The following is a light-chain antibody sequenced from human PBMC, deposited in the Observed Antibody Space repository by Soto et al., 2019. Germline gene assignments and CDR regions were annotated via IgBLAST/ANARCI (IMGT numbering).Light chain of an antibody. Sequence: EIVLTQSPATLSLSPGERATLSCRASQSVSSHLAWYQQKPGQAPRLLIYDASSRATGIPARFSGSGSGTDFTLTISSLEPEDVAVYYCQQRSNWPLLTFGGGTKVEIK. CDR3: QQRSNWPLLT. CDR1: QSVSSH. V-gene: IGKV3-11*01. J-gene: IGKJ4*01. CDR2: DAS.